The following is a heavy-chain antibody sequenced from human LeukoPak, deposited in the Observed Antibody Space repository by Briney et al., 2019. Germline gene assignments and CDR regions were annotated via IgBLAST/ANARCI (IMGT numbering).Heavy chain of an antibody. V-gene: IGHV5-51*01. CDR3: ARGDASMATGFNY. Sequence: GASLQISCQTSGFTFTDYWIGCGRQMPGKGLEWMGIIYPGDSDTKYSPSFRGQVTMSADKSTNTAYLQWGSLKASDTAMYCCARGDASMATGFNYWGQGTLVTVSS. CDR1: GFTFTDYW. CDR2: IYPGDSDT. J-gene: IGHJ4*02. D-gene: IGHD6-6*01.